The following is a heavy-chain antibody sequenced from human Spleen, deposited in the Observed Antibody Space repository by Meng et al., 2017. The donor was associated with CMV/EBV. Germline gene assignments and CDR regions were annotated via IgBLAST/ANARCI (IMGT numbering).Heavy chain of an antibody. CDR1: GGSINSSSYY. Sequence: SETLSLTCTVSGGSINSSSYYWGWIRQSPGKGLEWIGSIYYSGNTDYNPSLKSRVTISIHTSKTQFSLRLNSVTAADTAVYYCARQIATASFWQDCWGQGALVTVSS. D-gene: IGHD6-13*01. V-gene: IGHV4-39*01. CDR3: ARQIATASFWQDC. J-gene: IGHJ4*02. CDR2: IYYSGNT.